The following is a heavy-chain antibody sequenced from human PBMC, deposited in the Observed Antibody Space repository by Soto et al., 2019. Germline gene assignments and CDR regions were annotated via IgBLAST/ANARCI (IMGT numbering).Heavy chain of an antibody. Sequence: QVQLVESGGGVVQPGKSLRLSCTTSGFTFSSYAMHWVRQAPGKGLEWVAVLWYDGSNIQYADSVKGRFTISRDNSKSTVYLQMDSLRDEDTAVYYGARDVNDFWSGYLYWGQGTLVTVSS. CDR2: LWYDGSNI. J-gene: IGHJ4*02. CDR1: GFTFSSYA. D-gene: IGHD3-3*01. CDR3: ARDVNDFWSGYLY. V-gene: IGHV3-33*01.